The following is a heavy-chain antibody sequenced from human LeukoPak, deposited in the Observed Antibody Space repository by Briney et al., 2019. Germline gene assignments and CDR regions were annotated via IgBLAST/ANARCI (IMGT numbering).Heavy chain of an antibody. CDR1: GGSTSSYY. Sequence: PSETLSLTCTVSGGSTSSYYWSWIRQPPPKGLEWIGYMHNSGSTNYNPSLKSRVTISADTSKNQFSLELTSVTAADTAVYYCARGGPDVAMATTVDYWGQGTLVTVSS. CDR2: MHNSGST. J-gene: IGHJ4*02. CDR3: ARGGPDVAMATTVDY. D-gene: IGHD5-24*01. V-gene: IGHV4-59*01.